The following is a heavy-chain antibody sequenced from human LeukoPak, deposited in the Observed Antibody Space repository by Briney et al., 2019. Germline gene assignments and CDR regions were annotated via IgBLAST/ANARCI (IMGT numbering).Heavy chain of an antibody. CDR2: ITFSGLGL. D-gene: IGHD3-10*02. CDR3: AELGITMIGGV. J-gene: IGHJ6*04. CDR1: GFTFSSTG. Sequence: GGTLRLSCAASGFTFSSTGMTWVRQAPGKGLEWVSTITFSGLGLYYADSVKGRFTISRDNAKNSLYLQMNSLRAEDTAVYYCAELGITMIGGVWGKGTTVTISS. V-gene: IGHV3-21*01.